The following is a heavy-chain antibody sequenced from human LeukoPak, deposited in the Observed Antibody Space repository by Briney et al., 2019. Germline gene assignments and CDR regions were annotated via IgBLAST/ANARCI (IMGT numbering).Heavy chain of an antibody. Sequence: GGSLRLSCAASGFMFSKSWMHWVRQVPGKGLVWVARIYNDGSTTNYADSVKGRFTISRDNSRNSVFLQMNSLRPEDTALYHCAKEVDCPSDCLFFHSWGQGTLVTVSS. J-gene: IGHJ4*02. CDR2: IYNDGSTT. CDR3: AKEVDCPSDCLFFHS. V-gene: IGHV3-74*01. CDR1: GFMFSKSW. D-gene: IGHD2-21*02.